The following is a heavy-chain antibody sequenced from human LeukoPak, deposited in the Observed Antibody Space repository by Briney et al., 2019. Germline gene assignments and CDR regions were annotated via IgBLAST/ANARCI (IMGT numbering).Heavy chain of an antibody. Sequence: SETLSLTCAVYGGSFSGYYWSWIRQPPGKGLEWIGEINHSGSTNYNPSLKSRVTISVDTSKNQFSLKLSSVTAADTAVYYCARFGSGWWYNDYWGQGTLVTVSS. CDR3: ARFGSGWWYNDY. CDR1: GGSFSGYY. CDR2: INHSGST. J-gene: IGHJ4*02. V-gene: IGHV4-34*01. D-gene: IGHD6-19*01.